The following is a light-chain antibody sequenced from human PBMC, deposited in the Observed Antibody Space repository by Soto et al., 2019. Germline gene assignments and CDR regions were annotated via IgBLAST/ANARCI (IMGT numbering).Light chain of an antibody. CDR3: CSYAGSYTWV. CDR2: DVS. J-gene: IGLJ3*02. V-gene: IGLV2-11*01. Sequence: QSVLTQPRSVSGSPGQSVTISYTGTSSDVGGYNYVSWYQQHPGKAPKLMIYDVSKWPSGVPDRFSGSKSGNTASLTISGLQAEDEADYYCCSYAGSYTWVFGGGTQLTVL. CDR1: SSDVGGYNY.